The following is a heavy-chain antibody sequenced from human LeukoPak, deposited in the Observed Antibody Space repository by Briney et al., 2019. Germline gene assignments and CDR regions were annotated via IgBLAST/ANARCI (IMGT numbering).Heavy chain of an antibody. CDR1: GGSISSYY. J-gene: IGHJ3*02. V-gene: IGHV4-4*09. CDR2: IYTSGST. D-gene: IGHD2-2*01. CDR3: ARRSIVVVPAATTYAFDI. Sequence: SETLSLTCTVSGGSISSYYWSWIRQPPGKGLEWIGYIYTSGSTNYNPSLKSRVTISVDTSKNQFSRKLSSVTAADAAVYYCARRSIVVVPAATTYAFDIWGQGTMVTVSS.